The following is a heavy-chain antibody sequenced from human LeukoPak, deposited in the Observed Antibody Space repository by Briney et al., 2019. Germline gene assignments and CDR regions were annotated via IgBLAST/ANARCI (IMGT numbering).Heavy chain of an antibody. Sequence: PSETLSLTCTVSGGSISSSSYYWGWIRQPPGKGLEWIGSIYYSGSTYYNPSLKSRVTISVDTSKNQFSLKLSSVTAADTAVYYCATADGWSYSNYLYYFDYWGQGTLVTVSS. CDR2: IYYSGST. V-gene: IGHV4-39*01. CDR1: GGSISSSSYY. CDR3: ATADGWSYSNYLYYFDY. J-gene: IGHJ4*02. D-gene: IGHD4-4*01.